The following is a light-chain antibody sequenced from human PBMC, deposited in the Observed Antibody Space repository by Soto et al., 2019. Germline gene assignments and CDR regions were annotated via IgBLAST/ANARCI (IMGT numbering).Light chain of an antibody. CDR2: EVS. Sequence: QSVLIQPPSASGSPGQSVTISCTGTSSDIGGYNYVSWYQQHPGKAPKLMIYEVSKRPSGVPDRFSGSKSGNTASLTVSGLQADDESDYHCSSYATANNVVFGGGTKVTVL. J-gene: IGLJ3*02. V-gene: IGLV2-8*01. CDR3: SSYATANNVV. CDR1: SSDIGGYNY.